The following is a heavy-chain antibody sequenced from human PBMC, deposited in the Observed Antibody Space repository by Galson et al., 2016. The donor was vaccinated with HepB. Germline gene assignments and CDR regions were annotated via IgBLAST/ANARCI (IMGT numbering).Heavy chain of an antibody. V-gene: IGHV4-38-2*02. J-gene: IGHJ6*02. CDR2: INHNDNT. D-gene: IGHD3-10*01. Sequence: LSLTCTVSDYSISNGYYWGWIRQPPMKGLEWLGEINHNDNTNYNPSLKSRVIISVDTSQNQFSLKLSSVTAADTAVYYCPRGSGSGAYDYYYHGLDLWGRGTTVTVSS. CDR3: PRGSGSGAYDYYYHGLDL. CDR1: DYSISNGYY.